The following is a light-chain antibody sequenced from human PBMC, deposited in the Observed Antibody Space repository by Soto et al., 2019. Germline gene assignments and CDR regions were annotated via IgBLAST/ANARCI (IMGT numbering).Light chain of an antibody. Sequence: EIVLTQSPGTLSLSPGERATLSCRASQSVGRNYLAWYQQKPGQAPRLLIYGASSRATGVPDRFSGSASGTDFTLTISGLEPEDFAVFYCQQYASSPLTFGGGTKVEVK. V-gene: IGKV3-20*01. CDR3: QQYASSPLT. J-gene: IGKJ4*01. CDR2: GAS. CDR1: QSVGRNY.